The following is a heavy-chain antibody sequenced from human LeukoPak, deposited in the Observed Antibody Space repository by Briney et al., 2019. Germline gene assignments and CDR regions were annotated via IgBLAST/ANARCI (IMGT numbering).Heavy chain of an antibody. CDR2: ISSSSSYI. CDR1: GFTFSSYS. J-gene: IGHJ6*02. D-gene: IGHD6-13*01. Sequence: PGGSLRLSCAASGFTFSSYSTNWVRQAPGKGLEWVSSISSSSSYIYYADSVKGRFTISRDNAKNSLYLQMNSLRAEDTAVYYCARDLIAAGYGMDVWGQGTTVTVSS. V-gene: IGHV3-21*01. CDR3: ARDLIAAGYGMDV.